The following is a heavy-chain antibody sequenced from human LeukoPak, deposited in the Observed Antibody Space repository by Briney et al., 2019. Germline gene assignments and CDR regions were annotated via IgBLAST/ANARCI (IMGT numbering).Heavy chain of an antibody. V-gene: IGHV1-2*06. J-gene: IGHJ4*02. CDR1: GYTFTSYD. Sequence: GASVTVSCKASGYTFTSYDINWIRQAPGQGLEWMGRINPITGGTDYAQKFQGKVSMTRDTSISTAYMELNRLRSDDTAVYYCATLGEDKTDTPFDYWGQGTLVTVSS. CDR3: ATLGEDKTDTPFDY. D-gene: IGHD3-16*01. CDR2: INPITGGT.